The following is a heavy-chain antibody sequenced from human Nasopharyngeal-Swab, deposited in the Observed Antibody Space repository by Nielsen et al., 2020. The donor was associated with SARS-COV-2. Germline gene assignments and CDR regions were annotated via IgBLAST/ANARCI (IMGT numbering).Heavy chain of an antibody. D-gene: IGHD3-16*01. V-gene: IGHV3-21*01. Sequence: GGSLRLSCAASGFVFSIYGMNWVRQAPGKGLEWVSSISSRSSNIYYADSVKGRFTISRDNAKNSLYLQMNSLRAEDTAVYYWARDIGGGRYGSDYWGQGTLVTVSS. J-gene: IGHJ4*02. CDR1: GFVFSIYG. CDR2: ISSRSSNI. CDR3: ARDIGGGRYGSDY.